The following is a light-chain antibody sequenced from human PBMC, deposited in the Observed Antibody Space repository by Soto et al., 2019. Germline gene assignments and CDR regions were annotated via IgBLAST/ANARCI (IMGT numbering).Light chain of an antibody. CDR3: ATWDDSLNGYV. V-gene: IGLV1-44*01. Sequence: QSVLTQPPSASGTPGQRITISCSGSGSNIGSNSVTWYQQLPRTAPKLLIYTNNQRPSGVPDRFTGSKSGTSASLAISELQSGDEADYYCATWDDSLNGYVFGTGTKLTVL. CDR1: GSNIGSNS. J-gene: IGLJ1*01. CDR2: TNN.